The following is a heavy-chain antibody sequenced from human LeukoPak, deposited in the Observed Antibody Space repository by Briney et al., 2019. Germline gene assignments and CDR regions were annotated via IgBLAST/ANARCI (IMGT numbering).Heavy chain of an antibody. CDR3: ARDRDKFWSGSQV. D-gene: IGHD3-3*01. V-gene: IGHV3-48*03. CDR2: SSSSGSTI. J-gene: IGHJ4*02. Sequence: GGSLRLSCAASRFTFSRYEMNCVRQAPGKGLEWVSHSSSSGSTIYYAGSVKGRFTISRDNSKSTLYLQMNSLRTEDTAVYYCARDRDKFWSGSQVWGQGTLVTVSS. CDR1: RFTFSRYE.